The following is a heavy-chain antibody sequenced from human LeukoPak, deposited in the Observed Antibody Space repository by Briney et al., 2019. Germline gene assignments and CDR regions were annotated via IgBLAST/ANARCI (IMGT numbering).Heavy chain of an antibody. CDR3: AKDMNSYGSGSSYNPWGPFDS. J-gene: IGHJ4*02. CDR2: IACNSGNT. D-gene: IGHD3-10*01. V-gene: IGHV3-9*01. CDR1: GFTFDNYA. Sequence: GGSLTLYCAASGFTFDNYAMHWVRQAPGKGLEWVSGIACNSGNTGFADSVKGRFTISRDNAENSLYLQMNSLTPEDTAFYFCAKDMNSYGSGSSYNPWGPFDSWGQGTLVTVSS.